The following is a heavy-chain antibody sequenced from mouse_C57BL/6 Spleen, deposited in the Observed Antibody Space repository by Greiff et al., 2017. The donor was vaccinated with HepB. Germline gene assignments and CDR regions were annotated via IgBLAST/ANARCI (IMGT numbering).Heavy chain of an antibody. Sequence: VQLQQPGAELVRPGSSVKLSCKASGYTFTSYWMDWVKQRPGQGLEWIGNIYPSDSETHYNQKFKDKATLTVDKSSSTAYMQLSSLTSEDSAVYYCARGDYYGNSWCAYWGQGTLVTVSA. CDR1: GYTFTSYW. J-gene: IGHJ3*01. CDR3: ARGDYYGNSWCAY. V-gene: IGHV1-61*01. CDR2: IYPSDSET. D-gene: IGHD2-1*01.